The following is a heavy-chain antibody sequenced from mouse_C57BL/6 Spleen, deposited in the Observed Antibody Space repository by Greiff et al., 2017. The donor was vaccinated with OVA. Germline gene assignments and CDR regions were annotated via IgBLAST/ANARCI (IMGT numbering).Heavy chain of an antibody. CDR3: ARGGGTFDY. CDR1: GFTFSSYA. V-gene: IGHV5-4*01. CDR2: ISDGGSYT. J-gene: IGHJ2*01. Sequence: VQLKESGGGLVKPGGSLKLSCAASGFTFSSYAMSWVRQTPEKRLEWVATISDGGSYTYYPDNVKGRFTISRDNAKNNLYLQMSHLKSEDTAMYYCARGGGTFDYWGQGTTLTVSS.